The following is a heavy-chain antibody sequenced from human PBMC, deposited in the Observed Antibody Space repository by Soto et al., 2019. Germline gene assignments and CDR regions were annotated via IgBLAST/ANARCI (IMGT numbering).Heavy chain of an antibody. CDR2: IYYSGST. D-gene: IGHD1-7*01. V-gene: IGHV4-59*01. J-gene: IGHJ4*02. CDR1: GGSISSYY. CDR3: ARIRENLELFDY. Sequence: SETLSLTCTVSGGSISSYYWSWIRQPPGKGLEWIGYIYYSGSTNYNPSLKSRVTISVDTSTSTAYMELRSLRSDDTAVYYCARIRENLELFDYWGQGTLVTVSS.